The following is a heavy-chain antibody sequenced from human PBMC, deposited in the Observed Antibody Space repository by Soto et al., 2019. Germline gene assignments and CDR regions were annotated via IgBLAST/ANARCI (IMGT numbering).Heavy chain of an antibody. Sequence: VGSLRLSCIASGFTFTTYAMNWVRQAPGKGLEWISYISTTGETIYYADSVRGRFTISRDNAKNSLYLQMNSLRDEDTAVYYCARAPGAFWSGYFDYWGQGTLVTVSS. D-gene: IGHD3-3*01. CDR3: ARAPGAFWSGYFDY. V-gene: IGHV3-48*02. CDR2: ISTTGETI. J-gene: IGHJ4*02. CDR1: GFTFTTYA.